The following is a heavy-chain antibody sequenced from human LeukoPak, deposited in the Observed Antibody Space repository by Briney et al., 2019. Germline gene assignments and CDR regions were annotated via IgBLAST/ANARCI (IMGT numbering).Heavy chain of an antibody. CDR3: ASSDILTGYFGY. CDR2: IYYSGST. D-gene: IGHD3-9*01. V-gene: IGHV4-59*01. Sequence: SETLSLTCTVSGGSISSYYWSWVRQPPGKGLEWIGYIYYSGSTNYNPTLKSRITISVDTYKNQFSLKVSSVTAGDTAGYYCASSDILTGYFGYWGPRALVTGSS. J-gene: IGHJ4*01. CDR1: GGSISSYY.